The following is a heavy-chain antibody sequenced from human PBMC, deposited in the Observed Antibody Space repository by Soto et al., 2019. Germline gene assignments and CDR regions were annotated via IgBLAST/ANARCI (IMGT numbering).Heavy chain of an antibody. Sequence: PGESLKISCKGSGYSFTSYWIGWVRQMPGKGLEWMGIIYPGDSDTRYSPSFQGQGTISADKSISTAYLQWSSLKASDTAMYYXXXXXXLXESRATTGSRYYYYGMDVWGQGTTVTVS. D-gene: IGHD1-26*01. J-gene: IGHJ6*02. CDR1: GYSFTSYW. CDR3: XXXXXLXESRATTGSRYYYYGMDV. CDR2: IYPGDSDT. V-gene: IGHV5-51*01.